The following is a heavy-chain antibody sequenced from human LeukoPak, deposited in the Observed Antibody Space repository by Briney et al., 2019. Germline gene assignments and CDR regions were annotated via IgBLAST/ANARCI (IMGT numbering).Heavy chain of an antibody. V-gene: IGHV1-69*13. CDR1: GYTLTELS. CDR3: ARGPHYCSSTSCYVPYGFGYYYYGMDV. D-gene: IGHD2-2*01. J-gene: IGHJ6*02. CDR2: IIPIFGTA. Sequence: ASVKVSCKVSGYTLTELSMHWVRQAPGQGLEWMGGIIPIFGTANYAQKFQGRVTITADESTSTAYMELSSLRSEDTAVYYCARGPHYCSSTSCYVPYGFGYYYYGMDVWGQGTTVTVSS.